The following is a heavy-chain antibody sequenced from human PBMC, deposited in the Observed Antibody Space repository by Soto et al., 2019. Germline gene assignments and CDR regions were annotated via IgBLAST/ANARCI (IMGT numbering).Heavy chain of an antibody. V-gene: IGHV1-69*13. CDR2: IIPILGSP. J-gene: IGHJ3*02. Sequence: SVKVSCKVSGGSFRRYAITWVRQAPGQGLEWMGGIIPILGSPNYAQKFQDRVTITADESTSTTYMELSSLRSEDAAVYYCASRDRVDAFDIWGQGTTVTVSS. CDR1: GGSFRRYA. CDR3: ASRDRVDAFDI.